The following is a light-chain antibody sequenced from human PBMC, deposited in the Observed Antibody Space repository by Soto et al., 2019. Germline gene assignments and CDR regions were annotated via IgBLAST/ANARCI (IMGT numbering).Light chain of an antibody. J-gene: IGKJ5*01. CDR1: QTISRW. V-gene: IGKV1-5*01. CDR3: HSRA. CDR2: DAS. Sequence: DIQLTQTPSTLSASVGDEVTITCRASQTISRWLAWYQQNPGRAPNLLIYDASTLESGGPSRFSGSGSDTEFTLTISRLQPYYFATYFCHSRAFGQGTRLEIK.